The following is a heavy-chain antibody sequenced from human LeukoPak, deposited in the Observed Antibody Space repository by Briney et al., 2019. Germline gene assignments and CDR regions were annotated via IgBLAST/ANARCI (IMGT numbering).Heavy chain of an antibody. CDR2: INQDGSEK. Sequence: VGSLRLSCAASGFTFSNYWMSWVRQAPGKGLEWVANINQDGSEKYSVDSVTGRFTISRDNPKNSLYLQMNNLRGEDTAIYYCARDKEYCSGGSCYFGSSFDFWGQGTLVSVSS. CDR1: GFTFSNYW. CDR3: ARDKEYCSGGSCYFGSSFDF. V-gene: IGHV3-7*01. J-gene: IGHJ4*02. D-gene: IGHD2-15*01.